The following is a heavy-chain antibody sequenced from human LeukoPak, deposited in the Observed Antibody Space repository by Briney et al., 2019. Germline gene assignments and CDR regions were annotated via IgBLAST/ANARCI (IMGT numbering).Heavy chain of an antibody. D-gene: IGHD3-10*02. V-gene: IGHV3-48*04. CDR2: ISSTSSTI. CDR3: AKQTRFGELYYYYGMDV. J-gene: IGHJ6*02. CDR1: KFTFSDYN. Sequence: GALRLSCAASKFTFSDYNMNWVRQAPGKGLEWVSYISSTSSTIYYADSVKGRFTISRDNAKNSLYLQMNSLRAEDTAVYYCAKQTRFGELYYYYGMDVWGQGPRSPSP.